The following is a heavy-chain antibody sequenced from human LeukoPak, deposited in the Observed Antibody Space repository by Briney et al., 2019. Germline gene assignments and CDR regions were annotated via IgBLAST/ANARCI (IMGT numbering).Heavy chain of an antibody. Sequence: PSETLSLTCAGYGGSFSGYYWSWIRQPPGKGLEWIGEINHSGSTNYNPSLKSRVTISVDTSKNQFSLKLSSVTAADTAVYYCARVGATRYYYYMDVWAKGPRSPSP. J-gene: IGHJ6*03. CDR3: ARVGATRYYYYMDV. D-gene: IGHD2-15*01. CDR1: GGSFSGYY. V-gene: IGHV4-34*01. CDR2: INHSGST.